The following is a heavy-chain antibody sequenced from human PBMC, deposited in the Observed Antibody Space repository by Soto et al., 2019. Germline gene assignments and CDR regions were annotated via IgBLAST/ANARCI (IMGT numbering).Heavy chain of an antibody. CDR3: ARDYDYVWGSYWKGTTAGY. Sequence: QVQLVQSGAEVKKPGASVKVSCKASGYTFTSYGISWVRQAPGQGLEWMGWISAYNGNTNYAQKLQGRVTMTTDTSTSTAYMELRSLRSDDTAVYYCARDYDYVWGSYWKGTTAGYWGQGTLVTVSS. CDR2: ISAYNGNT. J-gene: IGHJ4*02. V-gene: IGHV1-18*01. CDR1: GYTFTSYG. D-gene: IGHD3-16*01.